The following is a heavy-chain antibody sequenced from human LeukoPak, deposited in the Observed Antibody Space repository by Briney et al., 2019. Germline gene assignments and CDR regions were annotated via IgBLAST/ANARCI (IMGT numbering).Heavy chain of an antibody. V-gene: IGHV3-13*01. Sequence: GGSLRLSCAASGFTFSSHDMHWVRRATGKGLEWVSTIGTAGDTYYPGSVKGRFTISRENAKNSLYLQMNILKAGDTAVYYCARGGPGYYLDYWGQGTLVTVSP. CDR3: ARGGPGYYLDY. CDR1: GFTFSSHD. CDR2: IGTAGDT. J-gene: IGHJ4*02.